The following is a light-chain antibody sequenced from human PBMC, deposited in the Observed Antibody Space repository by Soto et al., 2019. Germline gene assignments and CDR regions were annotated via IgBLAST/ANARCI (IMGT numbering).Light chain of an antibody. J-gene: IGKJ5*01. CDR2: AAS. CDR1: QTVNSDY. V-gene: IGKV3-20*01. CDR3: QQYGSSPGT. Sequence: IVLTQSPGTLSLSPGERATLSCRSSQTVNSDYLTWYQQKPGQAPRLXIYAASSGATGIPDRFSGSGSETDFTLTISRLEPEDFAVYYCQQYGSSPGTFGQGTRLEIK.